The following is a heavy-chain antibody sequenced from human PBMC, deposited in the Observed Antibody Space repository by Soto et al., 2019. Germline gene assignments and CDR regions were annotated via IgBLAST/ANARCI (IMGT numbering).Heavy chain of an antibody. V-gene: IGHV4-39*01. CDR2: IYYSGST. CDR1: GGSIRSSSYY. CDR3: ATPRGDSSGWSENWVDP. J-gene: IGHJ5*02. D-gene: IGHD6-19*01. Sequence: QLKLQESGPGLVKPSETLSLTCTVSGGSIRSSSYYWGWIRQPPGKGLEWIGSIYYSGSTYYNPSLKSRVTISVDTSKNQFSLKLSSVTAADTAVYYCATPRGDSSGWSENWVDPWGQGTLVTVSS.